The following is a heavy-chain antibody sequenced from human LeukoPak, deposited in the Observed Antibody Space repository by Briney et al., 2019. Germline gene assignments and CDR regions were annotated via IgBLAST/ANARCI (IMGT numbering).Heavy chain of an antibody. D-gene: IGHD3-10*01. Sequence: ASVKVSCKASGYTFTSYDINWVRQATGQGLEWMGWMDPNSVNTGYAQKFQGRVTMTRNTCISTAYMKLSSLRYEDTAVYYCARGDAMVRGVTNYWGQGTLGTVS. CDR3: ARGDAMVRGVTNY. CDR1: GYTFTSYD. V-gene: IGHV1-8*01. CDR2: MDPNSVNT. J-gene: IGHJ4*02.